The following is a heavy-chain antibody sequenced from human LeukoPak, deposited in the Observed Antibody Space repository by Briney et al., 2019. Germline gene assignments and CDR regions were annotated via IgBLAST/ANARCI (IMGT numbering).Heavy chain of an antibody. CDR3: ARVAGDSGGYFDH. J-gene: IGHJ4*02. CDR1: GYTFTGYY. CDR2: INPNSGGT. V-gene: IGHV1-2*02. D-gene: IGHD3-10*01. Sequence: ASVKVSCKASGYTFTGYYMHWVRQAPGQGLEWMGWINPNSGGTNYAQKFQGRVTMTRDTSISTAYTELSRLRPDDTAVYYCARVAGDSGGYFDHWGQGTLVTVSS.